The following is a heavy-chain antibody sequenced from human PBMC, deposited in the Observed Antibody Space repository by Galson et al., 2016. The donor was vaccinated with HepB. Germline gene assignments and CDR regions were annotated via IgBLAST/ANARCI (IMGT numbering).Heavy chain of an antibody. CDR3: ARDQAGEAQRRLLGY. CDR1: GGSISSSNW. CDR2: IYHTGST. J-gene: IGHJ4*02. Sequence: SLTCAVSGGSISSSNWWSWVRQPPGKGLEWIGEIYHTGSTNYSPSLKSRLPISVDKSKNQLSLKLSSVTAADTAVYYCARDQAGEAQRRLLGYWGQGTLVTVSS. V-gene: IGHV4-4*02. D-gene: IGHD1-14*01.